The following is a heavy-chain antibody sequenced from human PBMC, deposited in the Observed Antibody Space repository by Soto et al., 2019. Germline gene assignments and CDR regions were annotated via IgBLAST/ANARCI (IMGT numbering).Heavy chain of an antibody. J-gene: IGHJ6*02. D-gene: IGHD5-18*01. CDR3: ARDTARAMVRIYYGMDV. Sequence: QVQLVESGGGVVQPGRSLRLSCAASGFTFSSYGMHWVRQAPGKGLEWVAVIWYDGSNKYYADSVTGRFTISRDNSKNTLYLQMNSLRAEDTAVYYCARDTARAMVRIYYGMDVWGQGTTVTVSS. CDR1: GFTFSSYG. V-gene: IGHV3-33*01. CDR2: IWYDGSNK.